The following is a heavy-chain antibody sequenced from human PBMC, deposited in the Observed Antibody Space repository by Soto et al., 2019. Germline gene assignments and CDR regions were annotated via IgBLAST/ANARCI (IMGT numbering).Heavy chain of an antibody. CDR3: ARDAVAISPYGLDV. V-gene: IGHV4-59*01. D-gene: IGHD2-2*02. Sequence: SETLSLTCTVSGGSISNYYWSWIRQPPGKGLEWIGYINHSGSTNSNPSLKSRVAISVDTSNNQFSLKLSSVTAPDTAVYFCARDAVAISPYGLDVWGQGTTVTVSS. CDR2: INHSGST. CDR1: GGSISNYY. J-gene: IGHJ6*02.